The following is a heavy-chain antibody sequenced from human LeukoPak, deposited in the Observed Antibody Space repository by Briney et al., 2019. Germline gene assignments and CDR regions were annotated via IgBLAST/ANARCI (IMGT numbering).Heavy chain of an antibody. Sequence: GGSLRLSCAASGFTFSSYGMHWVRQAPGKGLEWVAVIWYDGSNKYYADSGKGRFTISRDNSKNTLYLQMNSLRAEDTAVYYCARDKSPYDSSGYMGYWGQETLVTVSS. CDR1: GFTFSSYG. J-gene: IGHJ4*02. V-gene: IGHV3-33*01. D-gene: IGHD3-22*01. CDR2: IWYDGSNK. CDR3: ARDKSPYDSSGYMGY.